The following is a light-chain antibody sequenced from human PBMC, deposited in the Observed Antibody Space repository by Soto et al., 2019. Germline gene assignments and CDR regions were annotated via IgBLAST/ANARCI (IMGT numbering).Light chain of an antibody. CDR2: GAS. CDR3: QQYNKWPPLT. V-gene: IGKV3-15*01. CDR1: QGVSTN. J-gene: IGKJ4*01. Sequence: EVVMTQSPAIVSVSAGERVTLSCRASQGVSTNVAWYQQKRGQPPRLLVFGASTRATGIPARFSGSGSGTEFTLTISSLQSEDFAVYYCQQYNKWPPLTFGGGTKVEIK.